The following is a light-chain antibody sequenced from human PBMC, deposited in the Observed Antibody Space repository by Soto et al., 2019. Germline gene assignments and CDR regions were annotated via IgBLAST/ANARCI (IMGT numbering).Light chain of an antibody. CDR2: AAS. CDR1: QRITNY. CDR3: QQSYTTPYT. J-gene: IGKJ2*01. Sequence: DIQMTQSPSSLSASVGDRVTITCRASQRITNYLNWYQQKLGEAPKLLIYAASVLQSGLPSRFSGGGFGTEFTLTISSLQVDDFATYFCQQSYTTPYTFGLGTKLEIK. V-gene: IGKV1-39*01.